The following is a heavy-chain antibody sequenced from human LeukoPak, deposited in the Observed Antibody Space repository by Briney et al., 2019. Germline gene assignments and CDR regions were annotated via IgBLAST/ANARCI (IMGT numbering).Heavy chain of an antibody. D-gene: IGHD4/OR15-4a*01. V-gene: IGHV3-20*04. Sequence: GGSLRLSCAASGFTFDDYGMSWVRQAPGKGLEWVSGINWNGGSTGYADSVKGRFTISRDNAKNSLYLQMNSLRAEDTAVYYCAREVLDYYYYYMDVWGKGTTVTVSS. CDR2: INWNGGST. J-gene: IGHJ6*03. CDR1: GFTFDDYG. CDR3: AREVLDYYYYYMDV.